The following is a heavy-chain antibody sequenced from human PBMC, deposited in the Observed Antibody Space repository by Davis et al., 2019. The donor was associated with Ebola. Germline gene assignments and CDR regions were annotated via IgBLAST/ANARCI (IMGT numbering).Heavy chain of an antibody. CDR1: GGSFSGYY. V-gene: IGHV4-34*01. D-gene: IGHD2-2*01. CDR3: ARHCSSTSCSYFDY. CDR2: INYSGSI. Sequence: SETLSLTCAVYGGSFSGYYWSWIRQPPGKGLEWIGEINYSGSINYKPSLKSRVAISVDTSKNQFSLRLSSVTAADTALYYCARHCSSTSCSYFDYWGQGTLVTVAS. J-gene: IGHJ4*02.